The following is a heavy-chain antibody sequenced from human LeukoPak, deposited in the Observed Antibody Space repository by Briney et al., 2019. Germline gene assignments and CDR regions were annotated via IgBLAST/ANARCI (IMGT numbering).Heavy chain of an antibody. CDR1: GFTFTIFG. D-gene: IGHD3-3*01. CDR2: IDARSGIT. Sequence: PGGSLRLSCAASGFTFTIFGLNWVRQAPGKGPEGVSYIDARSGITYYADSVQGRFTISRDDARESVFLQMDGLRVDDTAVYYCARTYDFGRGPPGDAFDNWGPGTWVIVSA. V-gene: IGHV3-48*01. CDR3: ARTYDFGRGPPGDAFDN. J-gene: IGHJ3*02.